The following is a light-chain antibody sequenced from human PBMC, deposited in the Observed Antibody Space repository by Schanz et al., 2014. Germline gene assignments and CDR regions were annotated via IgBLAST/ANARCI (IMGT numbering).Light chain of an antibody. Sequence: QSALTQPPSASGSPGQSVTISCTGTSSDVGGYNYVSWYQQHPGKAPKLMISEVSKRPSGVPDRFSGSKSGTSASLAITGLQAEDEADYYCQSYDSRLSSSMFGGGTKLTVL. CDR1: SSDVGGYNY. CDR2: EVS. V-gene: IGLV2-8*01. CDR3: QSYDSRLSSSM. J-gene: IGLJ3*02.